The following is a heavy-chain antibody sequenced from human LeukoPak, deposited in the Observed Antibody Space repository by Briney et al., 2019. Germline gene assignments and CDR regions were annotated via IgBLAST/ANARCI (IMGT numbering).Heavy chain of an antibody. D-gene: IGHD5-18*01. J-gene: IGHJ6*02. CDR1: GFTFKDYG. Sequence: GGSLRLSCAATGFTFKDYGMHWVRQPPGKGLEWVSGINWNGGGTDYADSVKGRFTTSRDNAKNSLYLQMTSLRPEGTALYYCAKHLRDTNTYIFFGLDVWGQGTTLSVS. CDR2: INWNGGGT. V-gene: IGHV3-9*01. CDR3: AKHLRDTNTYIFFGLDV.